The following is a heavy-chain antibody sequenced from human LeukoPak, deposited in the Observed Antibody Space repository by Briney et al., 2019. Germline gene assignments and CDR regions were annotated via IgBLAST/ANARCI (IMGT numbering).Heavy chain of an antibody. CDR3: ARDQGDNSYGYYAIWYAFDV. CDR2: IVPILGIA. Sequence: SVKVSCKASGGTFNNYAINWVRQAPGQGLEWMGRIVPILGIANYAQEFQGRLIITADKATSSAYMELSSLRSEDTAVYYCARDQGDNSYGYYAIWYAFDVWGQGTMVTVSS. V-gene: IGHV1-69*04. D-gene: IGHD5-18*01. J-gene: IGHJ3*01. CDR1: GGTFNNYA.